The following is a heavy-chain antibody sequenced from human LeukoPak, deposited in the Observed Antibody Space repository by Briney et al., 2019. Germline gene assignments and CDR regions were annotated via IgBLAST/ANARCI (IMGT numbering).Heavy chain of an antibody. Sequence: SVKVSCKASGGTFSSYAISWVRQAPGQGLEWMGGIIPIFGTANYAQKFQGRVTITADESTSTAYMELSSLRSEDTAVYYCARDRSAKGGNLAFDIWGQGTVVTVSS. V-gene: IGHV1-69*13. D-gene: IGHD4-23*01. CDR3: ARDRSAKGGNLAFDI. CDR1: GGTFSSYA. CDR2: IIPIFGTA. J-gene: IGHJ3*02.